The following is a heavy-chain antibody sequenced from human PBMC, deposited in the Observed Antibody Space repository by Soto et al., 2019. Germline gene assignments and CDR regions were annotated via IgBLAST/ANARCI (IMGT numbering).Heavy chain of an antibody. CDR2: IYYSGST. CDR1: GGSISSGGYY. V-gene: IGHV4-31*03. D-gene: IGHD5-18*01. J-gene: IGHJ5*02. CDR3: ARDLGIGYSYGPGFDP. Sequence: SETLSLTCTVSGGSISSGGYYWSWIRQHPGKGLEWIGYIYYSGSTYYNPSLKSRVTISVDTSKNQFSLKLSSVTAVDTAVYYCARDLGIGYSYGPGFDPWGQGTLVTGSS.